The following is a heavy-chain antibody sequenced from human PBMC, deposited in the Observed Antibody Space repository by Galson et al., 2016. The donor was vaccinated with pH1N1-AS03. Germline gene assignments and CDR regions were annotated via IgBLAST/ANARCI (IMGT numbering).Heavy chain of an antibody. J-gene: IGHJ4*02. CDR2: IYGGGDT. Sequence: SLRLSCAASGFTINNNYMSWVRQAPGKGLEWVSVIYGGGDTFYADSVKGRFTISRDNSKNTVYLQMNSLRVGDTAVYYCAREPWGSTQGEYWGQGTLVTVSS. V-gene: IGHV3-53*01. CDR1: GFTINNNY. D-gene: IGHD3-16*01. CDR3: AREPWGSTQGEY.